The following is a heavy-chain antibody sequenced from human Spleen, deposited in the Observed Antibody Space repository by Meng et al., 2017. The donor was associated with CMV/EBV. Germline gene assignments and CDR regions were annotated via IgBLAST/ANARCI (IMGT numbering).Heavy chain of an antibody. J-gene: IGHJ4*02. CDR2: SYYTGA. CDR3: ARVRGSGSEDY. CDR1: GGPIKNPNYY. D-gene: IGHD3-10*01. Sequence: LTCPVSGGPIKNPNYYWSWNRHQPGKGLEWLGYSYYTGAYYNPSLASRIFISLDSSNNRYSLTLRDVTAADTALYFCARVRGSGSEDYWGPGTLVTVSS. V-gene: IGHV4-31*03.